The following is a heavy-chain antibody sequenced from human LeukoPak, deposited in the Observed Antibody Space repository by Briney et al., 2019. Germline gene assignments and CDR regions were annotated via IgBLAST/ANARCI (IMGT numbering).Heavy chain of an antibody. V-gene: IGHV4-59*08. J-gene: IGHJ4*02. CDR1: GGSISSYY. CDR2: AYYSGST. CDR3: ARQASRLGAFDY. Sequence: PSETLSLTCTVSGGSISSYYWSWIRQPPGKGLEWIGYAYYSGSTNYNPSLKSRVTISVDTSKNQFSLRLSSVTAADTAVYYCARQASRLGAFDYWGQGTLVTVSS. D-gene: IGHD3-16*01.